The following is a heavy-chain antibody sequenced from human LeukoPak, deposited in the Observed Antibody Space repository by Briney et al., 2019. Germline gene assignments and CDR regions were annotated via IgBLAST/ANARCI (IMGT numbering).Heavy chain of an antibody. CDR1: GFTFSSYA. D-gene: IGHD7-27*01. J-gene: IGHJ4*02. CDR2: ISGSGGST. CDR3: AKVTPPSTLGISYPPDY. Sequence: GGSLRLSCAASGFTFSSYAMSWVRQAPGKGLEWVSAISGSGGSTYYADSVKGRFTISRDNSKNTLYLQMNSLRADDTAVYYCAKVTPPSTLGISYPPDYWGQGTLVTVSS. V-gene: IGHV3-23*01.